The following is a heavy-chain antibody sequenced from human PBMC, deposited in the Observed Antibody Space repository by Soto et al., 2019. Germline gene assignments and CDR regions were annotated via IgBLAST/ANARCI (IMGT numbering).Heavy chain of an antibody. CDR1: GFTFSSYG. V-gene: IGHV3-33*01. D-gene: IGHD3-16*02. CDR3: ARENIRKYYDYVWGSYRHRYYFDY. CDR2: IWYDGSNK. J-gene: IGHJ4*02. Sequence: QVQLVESGGGVVQPGRSLRLSCAASGFTFSSYGMHWVRQAPGKGLEWVAVIWYDGSNKYYADSVKGRFTISRDNSKNTLYLQMNSLRAEDTAVYYCARENIRKYYDYVWGSYRHRYYFDYWGQGTLVTVSS.